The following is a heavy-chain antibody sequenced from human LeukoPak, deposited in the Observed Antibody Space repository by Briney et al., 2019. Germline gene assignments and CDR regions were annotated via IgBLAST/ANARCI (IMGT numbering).Heavy chain of an antibody. CDR2: INHSGST. J-gene: IGHJ4*02. D-gene: IGHD3-22*01. Sequence: PSETLSLTCTVSGGSIRSSYYYWSRIRQPPGKGLEWIGEINHSGSTNYNPSLKSRVTISVDASKNQFSLKLSSVTAADTAVYYCARALTYYYDSSGLFDYWGQGTLVTVSS. V-gene: IGHV4-39*07. CDR3: ARALTYYYDSSGLFDY. CDR1: GGSIRSSYYY.